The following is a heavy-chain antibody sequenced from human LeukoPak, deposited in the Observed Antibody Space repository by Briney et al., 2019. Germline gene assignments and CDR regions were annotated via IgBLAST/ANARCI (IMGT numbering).Heavy chain of an antibody. CDR1: GYTFTGYC. CDR3: AREGDYVWGSYDY. V-gene: IGHV1-2*02. D-gene: IGHD3-16*01. J-gene: IGHJ4*02. CDR2: INPNSGGT. Sequence: EASVKVSCKASGYTFTGYCMHRVRQAPGQGLEWMGWINPNSGGTNYAQKFQGRVTMTRDTSISTAYMELSRLRSDDTAVYYCAREGDYVWGSYDYWGQGTLVTVSS.